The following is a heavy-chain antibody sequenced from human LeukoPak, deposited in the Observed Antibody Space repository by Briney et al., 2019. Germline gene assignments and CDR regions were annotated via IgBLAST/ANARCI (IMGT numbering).Heavy chain of an antibody. CDR3: VANGEY. V-gene: IGHV4-61*03. J-gene: IGHJ4*02. Sequence: PSETLSLTCTVSGASVSSDTYYWNWMRQPPGNGLEWIGYIYGSGSTDYHPSLKSRVTISVDSSLNHLSLKLTSVTPTDTAVYYCVANGEYWAQGTLVTVSS. CDR2: IYGSGST. CDR1: GASVSSDTYY.